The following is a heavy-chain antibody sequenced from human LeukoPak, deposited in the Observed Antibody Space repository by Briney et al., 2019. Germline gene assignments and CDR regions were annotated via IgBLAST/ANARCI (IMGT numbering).Heavy chain of an antibody. CDR2: ISSSGSTI. V-gene: IGHV3-11*01. CDR1: GFTFSDYY. CDR3: ARDSDPTTYYYGSGSYPGYYYGMDV. D-gene: IGHD3-10*01. J-gene: IGHJ6*02. Sequence: NPGGSLRLSCAASGFTFSDYYMSWIRQAPGKGLEWVSYISSSGSTIYYADSVKGRFTISRDNAKNSLYLQMNSLRAEDTAVYYCARDSDPTTYYYGSGSYPGYYYGMDVWGQGTTVTVSS.